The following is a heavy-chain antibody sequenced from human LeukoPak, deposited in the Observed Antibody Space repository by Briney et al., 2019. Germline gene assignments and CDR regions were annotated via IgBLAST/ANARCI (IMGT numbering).Heavy chain of an antibody. CDR3: ARTSDTSGRLYWYFDL. Sequence: GGSLRLSCAASGFTFRSYDIHWVRQAPGKGLEWVAVISYDGSNKYYADSVKGRFTISRDNSKNTLYLQMNSLRAEDTAVYYCARTSDTSGRLYWYFDLRGRGTLVTVSS. V-gene: IGHV3-30*03. J-gene: IGHJ2*01. D-gene: IGHD3-22*01. CDR2: ISYDGSNK. CDR1: GFTFRSYD.